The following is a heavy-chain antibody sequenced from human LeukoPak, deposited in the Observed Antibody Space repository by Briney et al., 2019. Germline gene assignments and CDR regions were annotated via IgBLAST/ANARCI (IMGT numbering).Heavy chain of an antibody. J-gene: IGHJ6*03. D-gene: IGHD3-3*01. Sequence: PGGSLRLSCAASGFTFSSYGLHWVRQAPGKGLEWVAVIWYDANNKYYADSVKGRFTISRDNSKNTQYLQMNSLRAEDTAVYYCAREQIFVGRGDYYYHMDVWGKGTTVTVSS. CDR1: GFTFSSYG. CDR3: AREQIFVGRGDYYYHMDV. V-gene: IGHV3-33*01. CDR2: IWYDANNK.